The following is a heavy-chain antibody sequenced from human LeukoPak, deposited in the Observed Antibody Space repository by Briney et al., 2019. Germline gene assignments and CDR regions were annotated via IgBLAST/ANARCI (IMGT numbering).Heavy chain of an antibody. V-gene: IGHV3-48*03. J-gene: IGHJ4*02. CDR3: APYYDILTGYPY. CDR1: GFTFSSYE. D-gene: IGHD3-9*01. CDR2: ISSSGSTI. Sequence: QAGGSLRLSCAASGFTFSSYEMNWVRQAPGKGLEWVSYISSSGSTIYYADSVKGRFTISRDNAKNSLYLQMNCLRAEDTAVYYCAPYYDILTGYPYWGQGTLVTVSS.